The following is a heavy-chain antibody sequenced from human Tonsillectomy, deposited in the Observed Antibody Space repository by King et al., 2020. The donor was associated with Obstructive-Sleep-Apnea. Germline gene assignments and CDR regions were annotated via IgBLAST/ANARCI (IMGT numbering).Heavy chain of an antibody. CDR3: ARVKFEDSSGYYYFDY. V-gene: IGHV4-59*01. J-gene: IGHJ4*02. Sequence: VQLQESGPGLVKPSETLSLTCTVSGGSISSYYWSWIRQPPGKGLEWMGYIYYSVSTNYNPSLKSRVTISVDTSKNPFSLKLSSVTPAETAVYYCARVKFEDSSGYYYFDYWGQGTLVTVSS. CDR2: IYYSVST. D-gene: IGHD3-22*01. CDR1: GGSISSYY.